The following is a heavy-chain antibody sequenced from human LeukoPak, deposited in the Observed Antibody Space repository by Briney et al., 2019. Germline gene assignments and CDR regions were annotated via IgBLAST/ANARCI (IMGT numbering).Heavy chain of an antibody. Sequence: ASVKVSCKASGYTFTGYYMHWVRQAPGQGLEWMGWINPNSGGTNYARKFQGRVTMTRDTSISTAYMELSRLRSDDTAVYYCARSTGFADYSNYYWGQGTLVAVSS. J-gene: IGHJ4*02. V-gene: IGHV1-2*02. CDR1: GYTFTGYY. CDR2: INPNSGGT. CDR3: ARSTGFADYSNYY. D-gene: IGHD4-4*01.